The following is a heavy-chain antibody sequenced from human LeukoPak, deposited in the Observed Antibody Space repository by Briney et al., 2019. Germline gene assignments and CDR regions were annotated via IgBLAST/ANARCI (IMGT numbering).Heavy chain of an antibody. Sequence: GESLQISCKGSGYRFTSYWIGWVRQMPGKGLEWMGIIYPGDSEIRYSPSFQGQVTISADKSISTAYLQWGSLKASDTAMYYCARTAKYYDFWSGYLYFDYWGQGTLVTVSS. CDR1: GYRFTSYW. D-gene: IGHD3-3*01. V-gene: IGHV5-51*01. J-gene: IGHJ4*02. CDR2: IYPGDSEI. CDR3: ARTAKYYDFWSGYLYFDY.